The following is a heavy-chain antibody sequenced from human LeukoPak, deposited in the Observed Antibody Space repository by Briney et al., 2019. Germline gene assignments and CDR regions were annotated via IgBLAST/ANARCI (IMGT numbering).Heavy chain of an antibody. D-gene: IGHD2-15*01. J-gene: IGHJ4*02. CDR2: IKGDGSST. CDR3: AREEIGWDY. V-gene: IGHV3-74*01. CDR1: GFTFSSNW. Sequence: GGSLRLSCVASGFTFSSNWMHWVRQAPGKGLVWISRIKGDGSSTSYADSVKGRFTISRDNAKNTLYLQMNSLRAEDTAVYYCAREEIGWDYWGQGTLVTVSP.